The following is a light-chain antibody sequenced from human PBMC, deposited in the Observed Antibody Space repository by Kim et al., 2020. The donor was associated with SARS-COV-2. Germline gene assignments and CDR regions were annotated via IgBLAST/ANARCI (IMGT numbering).Light chain of an antibody. CDR3: QQYYIYWT. Sequence: DIQMTQSPSTLSASVGDRVTITCRASQSVNTWLAWYQQKSGKAPKLLIYRASSLESGVPSRFSGSGSGTEFTLTINSLQPDDLATYYCQQYYIYWTFGQGTKVDIK. V-gene: IGKV1-5*03. CDR1: QSVNTW. J-gene: IGKJ1*01. CDR2: RAS.